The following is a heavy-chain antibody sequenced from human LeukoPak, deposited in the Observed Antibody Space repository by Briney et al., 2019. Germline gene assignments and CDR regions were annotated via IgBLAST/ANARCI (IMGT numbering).Heavy chain of an antibody. CDR3: AGHKMVRGASGWFDP. D-gene: IGHD3-10*01. CDR2: ISAYNGNT. Sequence: ASVKVSCKASGYTFTSYGISWVRQAPGQGLEWMGWISAYNGNTNYAQKLQGRVTMTTDTSTSTAYMELRSLRSDDTAVYYCAGHKMVRGASGWFDPWGQGTLVTVSS. V-gene: IGHV1-18*01. J-gene: IGHJ5*02. CDR1: GYTFTSYG.